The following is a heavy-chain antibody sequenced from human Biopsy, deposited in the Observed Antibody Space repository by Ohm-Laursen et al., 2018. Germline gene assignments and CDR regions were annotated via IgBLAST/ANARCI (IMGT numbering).Heavy chain of an antibody. CDR3: ARGPRGLVAITATAYYFDF. CDR1: GGTFIGFD. J-gene: IGHJ4*02. V-gene: IGHV1-8*01. D-gene: IGHD1-20*01. CDR2: INPNNDNT. Sequence: SVKVSCKATGGTFIGFDINWVRQAPGQGLQWMGRINPNNDNTVYAQQFQGRVTMTKDTSTSTVYMDLSSLTFDDSAVYYCARGPRGLVAITATAYYFDFWGQGNLVTVSS.